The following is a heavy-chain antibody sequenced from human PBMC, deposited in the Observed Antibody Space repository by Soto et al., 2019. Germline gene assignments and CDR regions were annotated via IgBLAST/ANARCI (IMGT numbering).Heavy chain of an antibody. J-gene: IGHJ3*02. D-gene: IGHD2-2*01. CDR1: GFTFGSYA. V-gene: IGHV3-30*04. Sequence: SLRLSCAASGFTFGSYAMHLVRQAPGKRLEWVAVISYDGSNKYYADSVKGRFTISRDNSKNTLYLQMNSLRAEDTAVYYCARESLYCSSTSCYQGADAFDIWGQATMVTVSS. CDR3: ARESLYCSSTSCYQGADAFDI. CDR2: ISYDGSNK.